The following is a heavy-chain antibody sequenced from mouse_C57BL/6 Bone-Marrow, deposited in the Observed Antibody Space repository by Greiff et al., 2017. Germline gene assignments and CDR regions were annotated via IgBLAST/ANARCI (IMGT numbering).Heavy chain of an antibody. Sequence: EVHLVESGGGLVKPGGSLKLSCAASGFTFSSYTMSWVRQTPEKRLEWVATISGGGGNTYYPDSVKGRFTISRDNAKNTLYLQMSSLRSEDTALYYCAREYYGSSYVDYWGQGTSVTVSS. CDR1: GFTFSSYT. CDR3: AREYYGSSYVDY. D-gene: IGHD1-1*01. CDR2: ISGGGGNT. J-gene: IGHJ4*01. V-gene: IGHV5-9*01.